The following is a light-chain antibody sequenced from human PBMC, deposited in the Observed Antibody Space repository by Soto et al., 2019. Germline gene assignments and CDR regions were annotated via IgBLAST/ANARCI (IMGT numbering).Light chain of an antibody. J-gene: IGLJ3*02. CDR1: SSDVGAYNY. CDR3: ISSTTRNTWV. Sequence: QSALTQPASVSGSPGQSITITCTGTSSDVGAYNYVSWYQQHPGKAPKLMLYEVSNRPSGVSNRFSGSKSGNTASLTISRLQSEDEADYYCISSTTRNTWVFGGGTKLTVL. CDR2: EVS. V-gene: IGLV2-14*01.